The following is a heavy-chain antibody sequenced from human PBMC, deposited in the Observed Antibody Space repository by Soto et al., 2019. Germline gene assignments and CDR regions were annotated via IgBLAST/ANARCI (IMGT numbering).Heavy chain of an antibody. Sequence: SETLSLTCAVSGGSISSGGYSWSWIRQPPGKGLEWIGYIYHSGSTYYNPSLKSRVTISVDRSKNQFSLKLSSVTAADTAVYYCAREGTDDNWFDPWGQGTLVTVSS. CDR2: IYHSGST. CDR1: GGSISSGGYS. V-gene: IGHV4-30-2*01. J-gene: IGHJ5*02. D-gene: IGHD1-1*01. CDR3: AREGTDDNWFDP.